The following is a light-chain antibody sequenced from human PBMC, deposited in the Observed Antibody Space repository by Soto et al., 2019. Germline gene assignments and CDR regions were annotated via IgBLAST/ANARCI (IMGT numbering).Light chain of an antibody. CDR2: EGT. CDR1: SGDIGRYKF. J-gene: IGLJ2*01. V-gene: IGLV2-14*01. CDR3: SSSTNTNTLVI. Sequence: QSVLTQPASVSGSPGQSVTISCTGTSGDIGRYKFVSWFQQHPGKAPKLLIFEGTNRPSGVSHRFSGSKSGNTASLTISGLQAEDEAMYFCSSSTNTNTLVIFGGGTKVT.